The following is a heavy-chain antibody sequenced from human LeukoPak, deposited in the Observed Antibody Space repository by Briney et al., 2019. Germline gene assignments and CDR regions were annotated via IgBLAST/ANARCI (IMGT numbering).Heavy chain of an antibody. V-gene: IGHV4-39*01. D-gene: IGHD3-10*02. CDR3: ARHCSYLQH. J-gene: IGHJ1*01. Sequence: PSETLSLTCTVSGGSISSSSYHWGWIRQPPGKGLEWIGSIYYSGSTYYNPSLKSRVTISVDTSKNQFSLKLSSVTAADTAVYCCARHCSYLQHWGQGTLVTVSS. CDR2: IYYSGST. CDR1: GGSISSSSYH.